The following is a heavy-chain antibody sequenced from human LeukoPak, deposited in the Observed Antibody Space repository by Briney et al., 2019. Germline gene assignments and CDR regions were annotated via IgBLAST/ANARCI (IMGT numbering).Heavy chain of an antibody. J-gene: IGHJ4*02. CDR2: IRYDGSNK. D-gene: IGHD3-22*01. CDR3: AKESGYYYDSSGSWNY. CDR1: GFTFSSYG. Sequence: GGSLRLSCAASGFTFSSYGMHWVRQAPGKGLEWVAFIRYDGSNKYYADSVKGRFTISRDNSKNTLYLQMNSLRAEDTAVYYCAKESGYYYDSSGSWNYWGQGTLVTVSS. V-gene: IGHV3-30*02.